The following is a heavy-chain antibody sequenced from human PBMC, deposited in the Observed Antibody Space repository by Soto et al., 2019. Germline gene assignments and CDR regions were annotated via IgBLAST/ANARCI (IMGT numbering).Heavy chain of an antibody. CDR2: ISSSSSTI. J-gene: IGHJ4*02. CDR3: ARVRDLRAAGGLDY. CDR1: TFTFSSYT. Sequence: PGGSLSLSCAASTFTFSSYTMTWALRAPGKGLEWVSYISSSSSTIYYADSVKGRFTISRDNAKNSLYLQMNSLRAEDTAVYYCARVRDLRAAGGLDYWGQGTLVTVSS. D-gene: IGHD6-13*01. V-gene: IGHV3-48*01.